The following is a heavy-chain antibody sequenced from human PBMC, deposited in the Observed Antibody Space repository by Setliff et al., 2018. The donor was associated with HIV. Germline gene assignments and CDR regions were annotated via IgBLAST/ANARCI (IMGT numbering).Heavy chain of an antibody. V-gene: IGHV3-53*01. CDR3: ARDAYGGLTFDY. CDR2: IYRGGST. Sequence: GGSLRLSCAASGFIVSSNYMSWVRQAPGKGLDWVSVIYRGGSTYYADSVKGRVTISRDNSKNTLYLQMNSLRAEDTAVYYCARDAYGGLTFDYWGQGTLVTAPQ. J-gene: IGHJ4*02. CDR1: GFIVSSNY. D-gene: IGHD4-17*01.